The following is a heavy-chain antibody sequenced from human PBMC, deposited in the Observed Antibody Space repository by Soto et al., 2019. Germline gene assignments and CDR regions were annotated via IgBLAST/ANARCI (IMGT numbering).Heavy chain of an antibody. D-gene: IGHD1-20*01. J-gene: IGHJ4*02. Sequence: GGSLRLSCAASGFTFSSYSMNWVRQAPGKGLEWVSSISSSSSYIYYADSVKGRFTISRDNAKNSLYLQMNSLRAEDTAVYYCARSDDGDNWNDVKLFDYWGQGTLVTVSS. V-gene: IGHV3-21*01. CDR1: GFTFSSYS. CDR2: ISSSSSYI. CDR3: ARSDDGDNWNDVKLFDY.